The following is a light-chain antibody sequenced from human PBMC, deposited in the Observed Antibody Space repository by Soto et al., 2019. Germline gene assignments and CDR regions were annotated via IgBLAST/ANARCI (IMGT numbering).Light chain of an antibody. CDR3: QQYGSSPYT. CDR1: QSVSLNY. J-gene: IGKJ2*01. V-gene: IGKV3-20*01. Sequence: EIVLTQSPGTLSLSPGERTTLSCRASQSVSLNYLAWYQQKPGQTPRLLIYGASNRATGIPDRFSAGGSGTDFTLTITRLEPEDFAAYYCQQYGSSPYTFGQGTKLEIK. CDR2: GAS.